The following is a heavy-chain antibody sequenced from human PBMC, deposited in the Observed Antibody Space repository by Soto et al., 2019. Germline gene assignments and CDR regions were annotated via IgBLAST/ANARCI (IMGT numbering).Heavy chain of an antibody. CDR3: ARDEAQDYYYGMDV. Sequence: QVQLQESGPGLVKPSETLSLTCAVSGASISSNNWWSWVRQPPGKGLEWIGEIYHSGSTNYNPSLKSRVTISVDKSKNQFSLKLSSVTAADTDVYYCARDEAQDYYYGMDVWGQGTTVTVSS. CDR2: IYHSGST. CDR1: GASISSNNW. V-gene: IGHV4-4*02. J-gene: IGHJ6*02.